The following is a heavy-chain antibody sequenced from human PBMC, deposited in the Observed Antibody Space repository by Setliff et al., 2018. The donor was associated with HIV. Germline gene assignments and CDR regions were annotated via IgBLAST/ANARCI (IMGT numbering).Heavy chain of an antibody. Sequence: SETLSLPCAVSGVTFSSNNYYWGWIRQPPGKGLEWIGTVFYSGSTSYSPPLKSRVTISVDTSKNQFSLKLKSVTAADTALYYCARLVRGGSGHYFDYWGQGKLVTVSS. J-gene: IGHJ4*02. CDR3: ARLVRGGSGHYFDY. V-gene: IGHV4-39*07. CDR2: VFYSGST. CDR1: GVTFSSNNYY. D-gene: IGHD3-10*01.